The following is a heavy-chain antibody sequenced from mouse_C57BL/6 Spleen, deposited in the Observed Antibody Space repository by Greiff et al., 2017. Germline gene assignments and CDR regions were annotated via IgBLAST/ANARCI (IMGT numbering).Heavy chain of an antibody. CDR3: ARERGLLYYYDY. J-gene: IGHJ2*01. Sequence: QVQLQQSGPELVKPGASVKISCKASGYAFSSSWMNWVKQRPGQGLEWIGRIYPGDGDTNYNGKFKGKATLTADKSSSTAYMQLSSLTSEDSAVYFCARERGLLYYYDYWGQGTTLTVAS. CDR1: GYAFSSSW. D-gene: IGHD2-13*01. CDR2: IYPGDGDT. V-gene: IGHV1-82*01.